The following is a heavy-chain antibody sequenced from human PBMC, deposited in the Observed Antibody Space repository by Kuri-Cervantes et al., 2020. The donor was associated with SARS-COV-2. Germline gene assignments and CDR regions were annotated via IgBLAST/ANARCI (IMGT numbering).Heavy chain of an antibody. V-gene: IGHV3-21*01. Sequence: GGSLRLSCAASGFTFTTYALTWVRQAPGKGLEWVSSISSSSSYIYYADSVKGRFTISRDNAKNSLYLQMNSLRAEDTAVYYCARVLGYCSSTSCYPILGIGAFDIWGQGTMVTVSS. CDR1: GFTFTTYA. D-gene: IGHD2-2*01. CDR2: ISSSSSYI. CDR3: ARVLGYCSSTSCYPILGIGAFDI. J-gene: IGHJ3*02.